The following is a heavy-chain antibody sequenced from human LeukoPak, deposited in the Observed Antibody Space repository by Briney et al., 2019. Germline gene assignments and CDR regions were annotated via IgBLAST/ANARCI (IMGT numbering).Heavy chain of an antibody. CDR1: GFTFSDYA. V-gene: IGHV3-23*01. CDR3: ARDYYYDSSGYYGVDY. J-gene: IGHJ4*02. D-gene: IGHD3-22*01. CDR2: ISVGGGST. Sequence: GGSLRLSCAASGFTFSDYAMTWVRQAPGRGLEWVSAISVGGGSTYYADSVKGRFTISRDNSKNTLYLQMNSLRAEDTAVYYCARDYYYDSSGYYGVDYWGQGTLVTVSS.